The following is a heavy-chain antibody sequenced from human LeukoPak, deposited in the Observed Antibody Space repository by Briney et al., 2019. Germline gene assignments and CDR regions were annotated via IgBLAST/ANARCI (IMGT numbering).Heavy chain of an antibody. CDR1: GYSFTSYW. CDR3: ATKTYYDFWSGFLNDNDAFDI. Sequence: GESLKISCKGSGYSFTSYWIGWVRQMPGKGLEWMGIIYPGDSDTRYSPSFQGQVTISADKSISTAYLQWSSLKASDTAMYYCATKTYYDFWSGFLNDNDAFDIWGQGTMVTVSS. D-gene: IGHD3-3*01. V-gene: IGHV5-51*01. CDR2: IYPGDSDT. J-gene: IGHJ3*02.